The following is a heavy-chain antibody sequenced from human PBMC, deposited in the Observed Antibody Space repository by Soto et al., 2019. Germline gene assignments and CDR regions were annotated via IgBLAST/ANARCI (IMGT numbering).Heavy chain of an antibody. J-gene: IGHJ6*02. CDR3: ARAPPPPIESYYYYGMDV. Sequence: SETLSLTCTVSGGSISSSSYYWGWIRQPPGKGLEWIGSIYYSGSTYYNPSLKSRVTISVDTSKSQFSLKLSSVTAADTAVYYCARAPPPPIESYYYYGMDVWGQGTTVTVSS. CDR1: GGSISSSSYY. V-gene: IGHV4-39*01. CDR2: IYYSGST.